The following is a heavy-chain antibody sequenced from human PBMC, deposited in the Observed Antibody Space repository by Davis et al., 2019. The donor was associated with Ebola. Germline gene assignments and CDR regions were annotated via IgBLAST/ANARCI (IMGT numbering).Heavy chain of an antibody. CDR1: GYSFTSYW. V-gene: IGHV5-10-1*01. CDR2: IDPSDSYT. CDR3: ARRHYDSSGVLDY. J-gene: IGHJ4*02. Sequence: KVSCKGSGYSFTSYWISWVRQMPGKGLEWMGRIDPSDSYTNYSPSFQGHVTISADKSISTAYLQWSSLKASDTAMYYCARRHYDSSGVLDYWGQGTLVTVSS. D-gene: IGHD3-22*01.